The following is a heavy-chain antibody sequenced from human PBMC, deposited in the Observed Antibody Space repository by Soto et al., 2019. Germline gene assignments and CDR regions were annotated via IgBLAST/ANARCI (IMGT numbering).Heavy chain of an antibody. CDR1: GGSMSSEGYY. Sequence: SETLSLTCTVSGGSMSSEGYYWSWIRQHPGKGLEWIGYIYYSGLTDYNPSLKSRVTISVDTSKKQFSLRLTSVTVADTAVYYSARLGYDGSGYPIWFDSWGQGTLVTVSS. V-gene: IGHV4-31*03. D-gene: IGHD3-22*01. CDR3: ARLGYDGSGYPIWFDS. J-gene: IGHJ5*01. CDR2: IYYSGLT.